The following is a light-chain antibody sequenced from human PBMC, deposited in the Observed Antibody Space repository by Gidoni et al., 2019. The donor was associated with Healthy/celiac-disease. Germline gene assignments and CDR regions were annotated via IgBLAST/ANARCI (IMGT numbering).Light chain of an antibody. CDR2: RDS. Sequence: SYELTQPLSVSVALGQAANITCGGNNIGTKNVPWDLQKPGQAPLLVIYRDSNRPSGIPERFSGSNAGNTATLTISRAQAGDEADYYCQVWDSITTVVFGGGTKLTVL. CDR3: QVWDSITTVV. V-gene: IGLV3-9*01. CDR1: NIGTKN. J-gene: IGLJ2*01.